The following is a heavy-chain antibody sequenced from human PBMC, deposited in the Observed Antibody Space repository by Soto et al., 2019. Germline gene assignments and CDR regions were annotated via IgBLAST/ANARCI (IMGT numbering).Heavy chain of an antibody. Sequence: QVQLQQWGAGLLKPSETLSLTCAVYGGSFSGYYWSWIRQPPGKGLEWIGEINHSGSTNYNPSLKSRVTISVDTSKNQFSLKLSSVTAADTAVYYCARGRDGYSMYYFDYWGQGTLVAVSS. J-gene: IGHJ4*02. CDR2: INHSGST. CDR1: GGSFSGYY. V-gene: IGHV4-34*01. CDR3: ARGRDGYSMYYFDY. D-gene: IGHD6-13*01.